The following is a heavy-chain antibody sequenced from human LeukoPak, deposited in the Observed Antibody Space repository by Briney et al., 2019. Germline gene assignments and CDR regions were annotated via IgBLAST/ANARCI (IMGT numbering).Heavy chain of an antibody. D-gene: IGHD2-2*01. V-gene: IGHV4-61*02. CDR1: GYSISSGYY. CDR3: ASQGYCSSTSCYHGGLDY. CDR2: IYTSGST. Sequence: SETLSLTCTVSGYSISSGYYWGWIRQPAGKGLEWIGRIYTSGSTNYNPSLKSRVTISVDTSKNQFSLKLSSVTAADTAVYYCASQGYCSSTSCYHGGLDYWGQGTLVTVSS. J-gene: IGHJ4*02.